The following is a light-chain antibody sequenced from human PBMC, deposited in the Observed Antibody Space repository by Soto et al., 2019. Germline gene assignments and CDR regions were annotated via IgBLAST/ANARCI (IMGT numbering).Light chain of an antibody. V-gene: IGLV2-14*01. CDR2: EVS. Sequence: QSVLTQPASVSGSPGQSITISCTGTSSDVGRYNYVSWYQHHPGKAPKLMIYEVSYRPSGVSHRFSGSKSGNTASLTISGLQAEDEADYYCSSYTSDSTQVFGTGTKLTVL. J-gene: IGLJ1*01. CDR3: SSYTSDSTQV. CDR1: SSDVGRYNY.